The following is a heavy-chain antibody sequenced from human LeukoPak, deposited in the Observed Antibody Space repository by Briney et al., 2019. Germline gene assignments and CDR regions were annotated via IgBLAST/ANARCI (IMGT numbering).Heavy chain of an antibody. J-gene: IGHJ5*02. Sequence: SQTLSLTCTVSGGSISSGDYYWSWMPQPPGKGLEWIGYTCYSVSTYYTPSLKSRATISVDTSKHQFSLQLISVTAAAMAVYYCARPYYYDSSIDPWAKGTVVSVST. D-gene: IGHD3-22*01. V-gene: IGHV4-30-4*01. CDR3: ARPYYYDSSIDP. CDR2: TCYSVST. CDR1: GGSISSGDYY.